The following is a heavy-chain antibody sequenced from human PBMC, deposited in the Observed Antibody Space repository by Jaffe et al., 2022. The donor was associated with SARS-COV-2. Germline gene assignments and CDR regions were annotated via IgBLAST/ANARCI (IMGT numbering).Heavy chain of an antibody. D-gene: IGHD3-22*01. CDR2: ISGSGGST. CDR3: AKDPGTHSAPPQPTKYDSSGFYM. J-gene: IGHJ4*02. V-gene: IGHV3-23*04. CDR1: GFTFSSYA. Sequence: EVQLVESGGGLVQPGGSLRLSCAASGFTFSSYAMSWVRQAPGKGLEWVSAISGSGGSTYYADSVKGRFTISRDNSKNTLYLQMNSLRAEDTAVYYCAKDPGTHSAPPQPTKYDSSGFYMWGQGTLVTVSS.